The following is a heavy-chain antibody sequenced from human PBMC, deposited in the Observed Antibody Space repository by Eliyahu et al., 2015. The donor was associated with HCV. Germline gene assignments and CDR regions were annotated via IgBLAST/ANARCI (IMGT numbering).Heavy chain of an antibody. CDR3: AKDLFPGPKMDSSGYSQFDY. J-gene: IGHJ4*02. Sequence: EVQLLESGGGLVQPGGSLXLSCXASGFXFSSYAXXWVRQAPGKGLGWVSAISGSGGSTYYADSVKGRFTISRDNSKNTLYLQMNSLRAEDTAVYYCAKDLFPGPKMDSSGYSQFDYWGQGTLVTVSS. V-gene: IGHV3-23*01. CDR2: ISGSGGST. D-gene: IGHD3-22*01. CDR1: GFXFSSYA.